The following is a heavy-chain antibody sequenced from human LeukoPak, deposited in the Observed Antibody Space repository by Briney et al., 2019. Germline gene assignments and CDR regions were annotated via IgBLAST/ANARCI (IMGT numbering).Heavy chain of an antibody. D-gene: IGHD4-17*01. Sequence: SETLSLTCTVSGGSISSYYWSWIRQPPGKGLEWIGCIYYRGTTNYSPSLKSRITISLDTSKSQFSLKLNSVTAADTAVYYCARPSSLDYGDYEGYNAFDIWGQGTMVTVSS. CDR2: IYYRGTT. J-gene: IGHJ3*02. CDR1: GGSISSYY. CDR3: ARPSSLDYGDYEGYNAFDI. V-gene: IGHV4-59*08.